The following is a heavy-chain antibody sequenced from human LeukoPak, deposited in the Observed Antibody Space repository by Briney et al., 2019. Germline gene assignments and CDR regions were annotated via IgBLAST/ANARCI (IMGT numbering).Heavy chain of an antibody. D-gene: IGHD6-19*01. CDR3: AKYVAVAGTLYGMDV. J-gene: IGHJ6*02. CDR1: GFTFSSYA. Sequence: PGGSLRLSCAASGFTFSSYAMSWVRQAPGKGLEWVSAIGGSGGSTYYADSVKGRFTISRDNSKNTLYLQMNSLRAEDTAVYCCAKYVAVAGTLYGMDVWGQGTTVTVSS. CDR2: IGGSGGST. V-gene: IGHV3-23*01.